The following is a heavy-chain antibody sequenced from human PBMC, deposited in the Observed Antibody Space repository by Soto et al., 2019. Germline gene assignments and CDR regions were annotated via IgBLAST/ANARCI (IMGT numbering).Heavy chain of an antibody. CDR1: GYTFIDYY. CDR2: INPKSGGT. CDR3: ARDVVTTTTGTGFGH. J-gene: IGHJ4*02. Sequence: ASVKVACKASGYTFIDYYMHWLRQAPGQGLEWMGWINPKSGGTNYAQKFHGRVTMTRDTSINTVFMELSRLNSDDAAMYFCARDVVTTTTGTGFGHWGQGTLVTLSS. D-gene: IGHD4-17*01. V-gene: IGHV1-2*02.